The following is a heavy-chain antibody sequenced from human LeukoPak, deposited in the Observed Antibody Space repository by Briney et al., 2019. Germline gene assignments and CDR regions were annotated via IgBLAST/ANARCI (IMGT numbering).Heavy chain of an antibody. Sequence: PSETLSLTCTVSGGSISSYYWSWIRQPAGKGLEWIGRIYTSGSTNYNPSLKSRVTMSVDTSKNQFSLKLSSVTAEDTDVYYCARQSTVTKGVGYYYYYMDVWGKGTTVTVSS. CDR1: GGSISSYY. CDR2: IYTSGST. V-gene: IGHV4-4*07. J-gene: IGHJ6*03. CDR3: ARQSTVTKGVGYYYYYMDV. D-gene: IGHD4-17*01.